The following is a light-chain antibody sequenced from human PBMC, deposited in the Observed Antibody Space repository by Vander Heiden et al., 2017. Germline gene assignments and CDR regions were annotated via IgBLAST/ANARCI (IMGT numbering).Light chain of an antibody. CDR1: QSVSSN. Sequence: EIVMTQSPATLSVSPGERATLSCRASQSVSSNLAWYQQKPGQAPRLLMYGASTRAIGIPGRFSGSGSGTEFTLTISSLQSEDFAVYHCQQYKNWPLTFGGGTKVEI. J-gene: IGKJ4*01. V-gene: IGKV3-15*01. CDR2: GAS. CDR3: QQYKNWPLT.